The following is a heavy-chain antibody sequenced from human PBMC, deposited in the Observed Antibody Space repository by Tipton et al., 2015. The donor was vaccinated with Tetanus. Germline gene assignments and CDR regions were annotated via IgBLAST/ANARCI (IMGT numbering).Heavy chain of an antibody. D-gene: IGHD3-10*01. CDR2: INHSGST. CDR1: GGSFSGYY. Sequence: TLSLTCGVYGGSFSGYYWSWIRQPPGKGLEWIGEINHSGSTNYNPSLKSRVTISVDTSKNQFSLKLSSVTAADTAVYYCARHNPSGLWFGELDSSFDYWGQGTLVTVSS. V-gene: IGHV4-34*01. CDR3: ARHNPSGLWFGELDSSFDY. J-gene: IGHJ4*02.